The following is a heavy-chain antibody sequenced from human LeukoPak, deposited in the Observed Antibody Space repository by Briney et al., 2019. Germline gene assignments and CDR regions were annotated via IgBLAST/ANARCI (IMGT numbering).Heavy chain of an antibody. CDR3: AKGSRDSGSYLGYLDF. CDR1: RFTFSTYS. Sequence: GGSLRLSCAASRFTFSTYSMNWVRQAPGKGLEWVSSISSRSTYIYYADSVKGRFTISRDSSRNMVFLRMNSLRASDTAVYFCAKGSRDSGSYLGYLDFWGQGTLVTVSS. J-gene: IGHJ4*02. D-gene: IGHD1-26*01. V-gene: IGHV3-21*04. CDR2: ISSRSTYI.